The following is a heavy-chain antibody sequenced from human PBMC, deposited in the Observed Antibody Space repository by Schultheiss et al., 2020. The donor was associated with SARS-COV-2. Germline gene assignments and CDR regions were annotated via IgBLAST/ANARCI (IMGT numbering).Heavy chain of an antibody. J-gene: IGHJ4*02. Sequence: SETLSLTCAVYGGSFSGYYWSWIRQPPGKGLEWIGEINHSGSTNYNPSLKSRVTISVDTSKNQFSLKLSSVTAADTAVYYCARGLWRQLVYHFESWGQGTLVTVSS. D-gene: IGHD6-13*01. CDR1: GGSFSGYY. V-gene: IGHV4-34*01. CDR2: INHSGST. CDR3: ARGLWRQLVYHFES.